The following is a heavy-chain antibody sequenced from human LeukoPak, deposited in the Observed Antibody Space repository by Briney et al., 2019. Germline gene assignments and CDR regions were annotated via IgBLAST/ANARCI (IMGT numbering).Heavy chain of an antibody. CDR2: ISGSGDNT. Sequence: GGSLRLSCAASGFTFSSYAMSWVRQAPGKGLEWVSGISGSGDNTYYADSVKGRFTISRDNSKNTLYVRVNSLGTEDTAAYYCAKGSYYDSSGSFYFDYWGQGTLVTVSS. D-gene: IGHD3-22*01. V-gene: IGHV3-23*01. CDR1: GFTFSSYA. CDR3: AKGSYYDSSGSFYFDY. J-gene: IGHJ4*02.